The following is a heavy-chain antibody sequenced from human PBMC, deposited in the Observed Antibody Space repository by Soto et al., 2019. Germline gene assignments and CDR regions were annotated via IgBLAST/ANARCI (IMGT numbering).Heavy chain of an antibody. J-gene: IGHJ4*02. Sequence: LRLSCAASGFTFSSSAISWVRQAPGKGLEWVSAVSANGQGIYYTDSVRGRFTISRDNSKNTVFLHMDSLSAEDTAVYYCAKDRHYPRDYFHYWGQGTLVTVSS. D-gene: IGHD3-10*01. CDR1: GFTFSSSA. CDR2: VSANGQGI. V-gene: IGHV3-23*01. CDR3: AKDRHYPRDYFHY.